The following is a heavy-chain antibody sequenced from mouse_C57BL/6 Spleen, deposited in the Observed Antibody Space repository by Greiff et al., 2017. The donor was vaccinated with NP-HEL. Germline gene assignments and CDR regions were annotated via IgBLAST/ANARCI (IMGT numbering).Heavy chain of an antibody. Sequence: EVQLVESGGGLVKPGGSLKLSCAASGFTFSDYGMHWVRQAPEKGLEWVAYISSGSSTIYYADTVKGRFTISRDNAKNTLFLQMTSLRSEDTAMYYCARPSITTVVATDYAMDYWGQGTSVTVSS. J-gene: IGHJ4*01. CDR1: GFTFSDYG. CDR3: ARPSITTVVATDYAMDY. V-gene: IGHV5-17*01. CDR2: ISSGSSTI. D-gene: IGHD1-1*01.